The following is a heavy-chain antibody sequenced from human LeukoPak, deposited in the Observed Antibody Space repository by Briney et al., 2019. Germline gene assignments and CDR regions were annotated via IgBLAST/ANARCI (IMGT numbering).Heavy chain of an antibody. Sequence: PSETLSLTCTVSGGSVSSSSYYWNWIRQPPGKGLEWIGIIYYSGTTNYNPSLKSRVTISLDTSKNQFSLKLSSVTAADTAVYYCARSYYYGSGSYPGLFDYWGQGTLVTVSS. CDR2: IYYSGTT. CDR3: ARSYYYGSGSYPGLFDY. D-gene: IGHD3-10*01. CDR1: GGSVSSSSYY. J-gene: IGHJ4*02. V-gene: IGHV4-61*01.